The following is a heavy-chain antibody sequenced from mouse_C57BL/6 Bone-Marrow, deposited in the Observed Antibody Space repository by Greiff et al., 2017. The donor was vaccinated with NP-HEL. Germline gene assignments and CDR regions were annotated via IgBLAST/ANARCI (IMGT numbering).Heavy chain of an antibody. D-gene: IGHD1-1*01. CDR3: ASPPMYYYGSSYAMDY. V-gene: IGHV1-19*01. CDR2: INPYNGGT. CDR1: GYTFTDYY. J-gene: IGHJ4*01. Sequence: EVQLQQSGPVLVKPGASVKMSCKASGYTFTDYYMNWVKQSHGKSLEWIGVINPYNGGTSYNQKFKGKATLTVDKSSSTAYMELNSLTSEDSAVYYCASPPMYYYGSSYAMDYWGQGTSVTVSS.